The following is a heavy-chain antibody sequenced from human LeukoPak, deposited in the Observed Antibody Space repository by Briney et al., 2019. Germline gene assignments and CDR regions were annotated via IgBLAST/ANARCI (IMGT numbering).Heavy chain of an antibody. CDR2: INSDGSST. CDR1: GFTFSSYW. CDR3: ARGLHCSSTSCSNYYYYYGMDV. D-gene: IGHD2-2*01. Sequence: GGSLRLSCAASGFTFSSYWMHWVRQAPGKGLVRVSRINSDGSSTSYADSVKGRFTISRDNAKNTLYLQMNSLRAEDTAVYYCARGLHCSSTSCSNYYYYYGMDVWGQGTTVTVSS. J-gene: IGHJ6*02. V-gene: IGHV3-74*01.